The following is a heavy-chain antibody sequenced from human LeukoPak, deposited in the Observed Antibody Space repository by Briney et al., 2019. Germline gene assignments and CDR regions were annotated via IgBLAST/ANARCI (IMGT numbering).Heavy chain of an antibody. J-gene: IGHJ3*02. CDR3: ARGLSRKRITMVRGVIRAHAFDI. Sequence: PSETLSLTCTVSGGSISSSSYYWSWIRQPPGKGLEWIGEINHSGSTNYNPSLKSRVTISVDTSKNQFSLKLSSVTAADTAVYYCARGLSRKRITMVRGVIRAHAFDIWGQGTMVTVSS. D-gene: IGHD3-10*01. V-gene: IGHV4-39*07. CDR2: INHSGST. CDR1: GGSISSSSYY.